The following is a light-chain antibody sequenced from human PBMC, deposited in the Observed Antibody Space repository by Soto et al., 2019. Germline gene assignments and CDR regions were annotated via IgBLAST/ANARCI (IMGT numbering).Light chain of an antibody. CDR1: SSNIGSNY. Sequence: QPVLTQPTSASGTPGQRVTISCSGSSSNIGSNYVYWYQQLPGTVPQLLIYRNSERPSGVPDRFSVSKSGTSASLAISGLRSEDEADYYCAAWDDSLSGVVFGGGTKLTVL. J-gene: IGLJ2*01. CDR3: AAWDDSLSGVV. CDR2: RNS. V-gene: IGLV1-47*01.